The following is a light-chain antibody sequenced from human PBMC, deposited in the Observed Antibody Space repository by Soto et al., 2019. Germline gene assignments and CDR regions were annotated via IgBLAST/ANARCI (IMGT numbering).Light chain of an antibody. CDR3: GAWDDSVGTYV. CDR2: ENN. Sequence: QSVLTQPTSVSAAPGQRVTISCSGSRSNLGTSLVSWYQQLPGTVPTLLMYENNKRPSGIPDRVSGSKSATSATLDITGLQTGDEADYYCGAWDDSVGTYVFGSGTKVTVI. J-gene: IGLJ1*01. CDR1: RSNLGTSL. V-gene: IGLV1-51*02.